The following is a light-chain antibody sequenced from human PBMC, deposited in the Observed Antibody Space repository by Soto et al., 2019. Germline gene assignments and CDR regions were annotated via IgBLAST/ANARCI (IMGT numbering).Light chain of an antibody. CDR1: QRASSSS. J-gene: IGKJ1*01. CDR2: GVA. V-gene: IGKV3-20*01. CDR3: QRYSISST. Sequence: MVFTQCPATLSLSPVGRGKICSRASQRASSSSLAWYQHKPSESPRLLIFGVASRATDIPDRFSGSGSGTDFTLTINRLQAEDFAVSFCQRYSISSTFGKWTKVDIK.